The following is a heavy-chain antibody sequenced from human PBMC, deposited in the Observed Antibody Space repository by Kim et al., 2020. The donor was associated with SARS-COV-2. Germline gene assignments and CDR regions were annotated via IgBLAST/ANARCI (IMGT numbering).Heavy chain of an antibody. J-gene: IGHJ4*02. CDR2: IYYNGNT. V-gene: IGHV4-39*01. CDR3: AGHATHLSTFDH. Sequence: SETLSLTCSVSGDSISGSNFFWGWVRQAPGRGLEWIASIYYNGNTFFNPSLKSRVSISVDVSANQISLGLYSVTAADTAVYFFAGHATHLSTFDHCGQGT. CDR1: GDSISGSNFF.